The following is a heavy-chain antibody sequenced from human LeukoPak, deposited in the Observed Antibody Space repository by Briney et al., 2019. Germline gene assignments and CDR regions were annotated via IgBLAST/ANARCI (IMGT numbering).Heavy chain of an antibody. CDR2: INHSGST. CDR1: GGSFSGYY. Sequence: SETLSLTCAVYGGSFSGYYWSWIRQPPGKGLEWIGEINHSGSTNYNPFLKSRVTISVDTSKNQFSLKLSSVTAADTAVYYCARAYRRITIFGVVISGWFDPWGQGTLVTVSS. D-gene: IGHD3-3*01. CDR3: ARAYRRITIFGVVISGWFDP. V-gene: IGHV4-34*01. J-gene: IGHJ5*02.